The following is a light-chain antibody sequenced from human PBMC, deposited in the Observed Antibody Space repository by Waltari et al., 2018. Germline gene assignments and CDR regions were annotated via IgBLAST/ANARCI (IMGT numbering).Light chain of an antibody. CDR3: HQRSNWPIT. J-gene: IGKJ5*01. CDR1: QIVDNY. CDR2: AAS. V-gene: IGKV3-11*01. Sequence: EIALTQFPATMSLSPGERATLSCRASQIVDNYLLWYQQRRGQTPRMVLYAASKRATGIPARFSGSGSGTVFTLTISSLEPDDFAVYYCHQRSNWPITFGQGTRLEI.